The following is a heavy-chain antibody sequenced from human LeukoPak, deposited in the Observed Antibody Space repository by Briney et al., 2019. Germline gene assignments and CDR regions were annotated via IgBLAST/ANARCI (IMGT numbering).Heavy chain of an antibody. CDR2: ISYDGSNK. V-gene: IGHV3-30*18. D-gene: IGHD1-26*01. CDR3: AKLPRQWELLYWFDP. J-gene: IGHJ5*02. Sequence: GGSLRLSCAASGFSFSNYGMHWVRQAPGKGLEWVAVISYDGSNKYYADSVKGRFTISRDNSKNTLYLQMNSLRAEDTAVYYCAKLPRQWELLYWFDPWGQGTLVTVSS. CDR1: GFSFSNYG.